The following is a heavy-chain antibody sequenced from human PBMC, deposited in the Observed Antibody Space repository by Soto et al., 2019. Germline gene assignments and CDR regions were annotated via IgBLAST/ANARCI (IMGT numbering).Heavy chain of an antibody. CDR3: ARGRYYYDSSGYYSRAFDY. CDR1: GGSISSGGYY. CDR2: IYYSGST. J-gene: IGHJ4*02. V-gene: IGHV4-31*03. Sequence: SETLSLTCTVSGGSISSGGYYWSWIRQHPGKGLEWIGYIYYSGSTYYNPSLKSRVTISVDTSKNQFSLKLSSVTAADTAVYYCARGRYYYDSSGYYSRAFDYWGQGTLVTSPQ. D-gene: IGHD3-22*01.